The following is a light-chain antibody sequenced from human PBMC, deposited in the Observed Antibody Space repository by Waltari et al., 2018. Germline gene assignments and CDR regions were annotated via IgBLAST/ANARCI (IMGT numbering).Light chain of an antibody. CDR1: SSDIGPFYL. V-gene: IGLV2-23*02. CDR3: SSYAGGSWV. CDR2: EVS. J-gene: IGLJ3*02. Sequence: QSALTQPASVSGSPVQSITIPCTGPSSDIGPFYLVSWCQQYPGKVPKLIIYEVSKRPSGVSNHFSGSKSGNPASLTISGLQAEDEAHYYCSSYAGGSWVFGRGTKVTVL.